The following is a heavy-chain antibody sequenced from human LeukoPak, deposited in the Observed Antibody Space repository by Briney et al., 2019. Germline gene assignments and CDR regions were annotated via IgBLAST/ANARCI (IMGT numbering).Heavy chain of an antibody. CDR2: INPSGGST. V-gene: IGHV1-46*01. CDR1: GYTFTRYY. J-gene: IGHJ3*02. Sequence: ASMKVSCKASGYTFTRYYIHWVRQAPGQGLEWMGIINPSGGSTSYAQKFQGRVTMTSDTSTSTVYMDLNSLRSEDTAVYYCARGGYDFDIWGQGTMVSVSS. CDR3: ARGGYDFDI. D-gene: IGHD3-16*01.